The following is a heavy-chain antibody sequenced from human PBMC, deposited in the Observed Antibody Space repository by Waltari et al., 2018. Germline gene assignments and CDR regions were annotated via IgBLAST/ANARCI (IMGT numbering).Heavy chain of an antibody. CDR3: ARMKNNRESAASWYPPSFDS. V-gene: IGHV4-4*07. D-gene: IGHD6-13*01. CDR2: IYTTGTP. J-gene: IGHJ5*01. CDR1: GASISHFY. Sequence: QVHLQESGPGLVKPSDTLSLTCSVSGASISHFYWSWIRLSAAHGLEWVGRIYTTGTPNYRPSLTSRVTMSMDTSKNLLSLNLRSVTAADTGTYYCARMKNNRESAASWYPPSFDSWGQGIHVTVSS.